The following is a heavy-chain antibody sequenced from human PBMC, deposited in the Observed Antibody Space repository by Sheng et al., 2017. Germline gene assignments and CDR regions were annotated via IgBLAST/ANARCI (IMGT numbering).Heavy chain of an antibody. Sequence: EVQLLESGGDLVQPGGSLRLSCAATGFTFGTYTMTWVRQAPGKGPEWVSAISDTGGASSYADSVEGRFTISRDNSKRTLSLHMNRLRAEDTAVYYCAKLQGLAVFDVWGQGTMVTVSS. CDR3: AKLQGLAVFDV. D-gene: IGHD3-16*01. CDR2: ISDTGGAS. CDR1: GFTFGTYT. J-gene: IGHJ3*01. V-gene: IGHV3-23*01.